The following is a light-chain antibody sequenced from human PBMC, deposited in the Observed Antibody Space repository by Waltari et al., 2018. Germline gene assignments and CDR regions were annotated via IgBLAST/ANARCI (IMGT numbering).Light chain of an antibody. CDR2: WAS. J-gene: IGKJ5*01. CDR1: QSLLDWSRGKNH. V-gene: IGKV4-1*01. Sequence: DILMSQSPESLAVALRGRATIRCKLSQSLLDWSRGKNHLAWYQQKPGQPPKLLVYWASTREPGVPDRFSGSGSGTDFTLTISSLQAEDVATYYCHQYYTSPLTFGQGTRLEIK. CDR3: HQYYTSPLT.